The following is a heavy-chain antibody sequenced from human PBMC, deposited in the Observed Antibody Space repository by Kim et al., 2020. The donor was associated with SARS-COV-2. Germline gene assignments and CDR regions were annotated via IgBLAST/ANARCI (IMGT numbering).Heavy chain of an antibody. CDR1: GGSISSGGYY. D-gene: IGHD3-10*01. CDR3: ARGLLWFGELPSSYFQH. V-gene: IGHV4-31*03. CDR2: IYYSGST. J-gene: IGHJ1*01. Sequence: SETLSLTCTVSGGSISSGGYYWSWIRQHPGKGLEWIGYIYYSGSTYYNPSLKSRVTISVDTSKNQFSLKLSSVTAADTAVYYCARGLLWFGELPSSYFQHWGQGTLVTISS.